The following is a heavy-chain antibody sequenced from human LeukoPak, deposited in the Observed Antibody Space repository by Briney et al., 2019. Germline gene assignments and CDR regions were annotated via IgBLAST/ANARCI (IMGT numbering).Heavy chain of an antibody. CDR3: ARRTYYYGSRRNWFDP. D-gene: IGHD3-10*01. V-gene: IGHV4-39*07. J-gene: IGHJ5*02. Sequence: SETLSLTCTVSGGSISSYYWSWIRQPPGKGLEWIGSIYYSGSTYYNPSLKSRVTISVDTSKNQFSLKLSSVTAADTAAYYCARRTYYYGSRRNWFDPWGQGTLVTVSS. CDR2: IYYSGST. CDR1: GGSISSYY.